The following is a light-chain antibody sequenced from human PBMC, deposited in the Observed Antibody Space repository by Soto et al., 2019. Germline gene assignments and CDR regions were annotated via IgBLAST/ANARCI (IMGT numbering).Light chain of an antibody. J-gene: IGKJ1*01. CDR3: QQYDSSPWT. Sequence: EIVLTQSPGTLSLSPGERATLSCRASQSVGSSYLAWYQQKPGQAPRLLIYGASSRATGIPDRFSGSGSGTDFTLTISRLEPEDLAVYYCQQYDSSPWTFGQGTKVEIK. CDR2: GAS. V-gene: IGKV3-20*01. CDR1: QSVGSSY.